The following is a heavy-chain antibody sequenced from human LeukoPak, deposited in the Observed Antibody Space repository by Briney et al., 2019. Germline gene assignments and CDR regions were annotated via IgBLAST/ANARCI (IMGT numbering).Heavy chain of an antibody. D-gene: IGHD3-22*01. J-gene: IGHJ4*02. V-gene: IGHV3-7*01. Sequence: GGSLRLSCAASGFTFSSYWMSWVRQAPGKGLEWVANIKQDGSEKYYVDSVKGRFTISRDNSKNTLFLQMNNLRAEDTAVYYCARDAPYYYDSSGYHLSYFDYWGQGTLVTVSS. CDR3: ARDAPYYYDSSGYHLSYFDY. CDR2: IKQDGSEK. CDR1: GFTFSSYW.